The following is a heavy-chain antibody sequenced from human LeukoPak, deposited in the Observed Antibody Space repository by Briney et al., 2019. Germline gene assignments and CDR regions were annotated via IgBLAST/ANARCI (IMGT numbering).Heavy chain of an antibody. CDR1: GFTVSSDA. V-gene: IGHV3-23*01. J-gene: IGHJ6*03. CDR2: ISGSGGNT. D-gene: IGHD3-10*01. Sequence: GGSLRLSCAASGFTVSSDAMSWVRQAPGKGLEWVSGISGSGGNTYYVDSVKGRFTISRDDSKNTLYLQMNSLRAEDTAVYYCAKEGARGEGYTDVWGKGTTVTTSS. CDR3: AKEGARGEGYTDV.